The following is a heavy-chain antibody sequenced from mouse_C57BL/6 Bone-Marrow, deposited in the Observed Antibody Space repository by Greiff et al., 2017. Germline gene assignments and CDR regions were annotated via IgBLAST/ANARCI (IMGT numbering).Heavy chain of an antibody. D-gene: IGHD3-2*02. Sequence: QVQLKESGAELARPGASVKLSCKASGYTFTSYGISWVKQRTGQGLEWIGEIYPRSGNTYYNEKFKGKATLTADKSSSTAYLELRSLTSEDSAVYFCARLAAQATWFAYWGQGTLVTVSA. CDR1: GYTFTSYG. J-gene: IGHJ3*01. V-gene: IGHV1-81*01. CDR3: ARLAAQATWFAY. CDR2: IYPRSGNT.